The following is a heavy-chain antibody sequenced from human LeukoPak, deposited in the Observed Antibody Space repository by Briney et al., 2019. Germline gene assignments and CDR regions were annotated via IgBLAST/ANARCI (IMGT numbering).Heavy chain of an antibody. V-gene: IGHV4-4*07. D-gene: IGHD6-19*01. Sequence: SETLSLTCSVSGDSISYFYWSWIRQAAGKGLEWIGRISSSGSTNYNPSLKSRVTISVDTSKNQFSLKLSSVTAADTAVYYCARLAVAGTRWFDPWGQGTLVTVSS. CDR3: ARLAVAGTRWFDP. CDR2: ISSSGST. CDR1: GDSISYFY. J-gene: IGHJ5*02.